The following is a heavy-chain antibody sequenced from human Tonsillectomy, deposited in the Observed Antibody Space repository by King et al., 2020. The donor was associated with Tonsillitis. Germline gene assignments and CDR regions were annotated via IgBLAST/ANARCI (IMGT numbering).Heavy chain of an antibody. Sequence: QLVQSGAEVKKPGASVKVSCKASGYTFTGYYMHWVRQAPGQGLEWMGRINPNSGGTNYAQKFQGRVTMTRDTSISTAYMELSRLRSDDTAVYYCARDLKEQLVGNYYYYYMDVWGKGTTVTVSS. CDR1: GYTFTGYY. CDR3: ARDLKEQLVGNYYYYYMDV. J-gene: IGHJ6*03. CDR2: INPNSGGT. V-gene: IGHV1-2*02. D-gene: IGHD6-6*01.